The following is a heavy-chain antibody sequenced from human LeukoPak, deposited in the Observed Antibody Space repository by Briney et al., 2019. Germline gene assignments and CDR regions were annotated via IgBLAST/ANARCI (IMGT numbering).Heavy chain of an antibody. Sequence: GGSLRLSCAASGFTFSSYEMNWVRQAPGKGLEWVSYISSSGSTIYYADSVKGRFTISRDNAKNSLYLQMNSLRAEDTAVYYCARGDIAEAFDIWGQGTMVTVSS. D-gene: IGHD2-15*01. CDR3: ARGDIAEAFDI. CDR2: ISSSGSTI. V-gene: IGHV3-48*03. CDR1: GFTFSSYE. J-gene: IGHJ3*02.